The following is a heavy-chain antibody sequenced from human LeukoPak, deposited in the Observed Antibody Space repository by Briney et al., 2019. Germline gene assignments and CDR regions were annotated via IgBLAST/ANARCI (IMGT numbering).Heavy chain of an antibody. J-gene: IGHJ6*02. CDR1: GGTFSSYA. D-gene: IGHD3-22*01. CDR2: IIPIFGTA. CDR3: ARGAREYYYDSSGYYIGTNYYYYGMDV. Sequence: GSSVTVSCTASGGTFSSYAISWVRQAPGQGLEWMGGIIPIFGTANYAQKFQGRVTITADESTSTAYMELSSLRSEDTAVYYCARGAREYYYDSSGYYIGTNYYYYGMDVWGQGTTVTVSS. V-gene: IGHV1-69*01.